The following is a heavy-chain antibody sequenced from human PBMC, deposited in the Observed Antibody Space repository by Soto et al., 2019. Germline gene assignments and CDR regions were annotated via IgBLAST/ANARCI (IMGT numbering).Heavy chain of an antibody. CDR2: ISAYNGNT. D-gene: IGHD3-22*01. J-gene: IGHJ5*02. V-gene: IGHV1-18*01. CDR3: ARVKGSGYHNWFDP. CDR1: GYTFTSYG. Sequence: ASVKVSCKASGYTFTSYGISWVRQAPGQGLEWMGWISAYNGNTNYAQKLQGRVTMTTDTSTSTAYMELRSLRSDNTAIFYCARVKGSGYHNWFDPWGQGTLVTVSS.